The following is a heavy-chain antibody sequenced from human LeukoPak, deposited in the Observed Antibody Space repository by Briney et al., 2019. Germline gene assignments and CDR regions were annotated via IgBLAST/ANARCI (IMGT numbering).Heavy chain of an antibody. CDR3: ARQGSLIGGYFDY. D-gene: IGHD3-16*01. CDR1: GGSISSGGYY. Sequence: PSETLSLTCTVSGGSISSGGYYWSWIRQHPGKGLEWIGYIYYSGSTYYNPSLKSRVTISVDTSKNQFSLKLSSVTAADTAVYYCARQGSLIGGYFDYWSQGTLVTVSS. J-gene: IGHJ4*02. CDR2: IYYSGST. V-gene: IGHV4-31*03.